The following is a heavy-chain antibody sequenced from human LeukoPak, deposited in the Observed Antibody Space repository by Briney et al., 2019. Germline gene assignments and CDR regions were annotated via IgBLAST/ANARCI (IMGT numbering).Heavy chain of an antibody. CDR2: ISGGGGGT. Sequence: GGSLRLSCAASGFTFSSYAMSWVRQAPGKGLEWVSGISGGGGGTYYADSVKGRFTISRDNSKNTLYLQMNSLRAEDTALYYCAKAYLWFGELDYFDYWGQGTLVTVSS. D-gene: IGHD3-10*01. J-gene: IGHJ4*02. CDR3: AKAYLWFGELDYFDY. CDR1: GFTFSSYA. V-gene: IGHV3-23*01.